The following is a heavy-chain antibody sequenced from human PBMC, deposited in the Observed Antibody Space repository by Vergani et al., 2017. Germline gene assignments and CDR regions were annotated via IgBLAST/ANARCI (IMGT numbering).Heavy chain of an antibody. J-gene: IGHJ3*02. D-gene: IGHD2-2*01. Sequence: EVQLVQSGAEVKKPGESLKISCKGSGYSFTSYWIGWVRQMPGKGLEWMGIIYPGDSDTRYSPSFQGQVTISADKSIGTAYLQWSSLKASDTAMYYCARSVVPAALSDAFDIWGQGTMVTVSS. CDR3: ARSVVPAALSDAFDI. V-gene: IGHV5-51*01. CDR2: IYPGDSDT. CDR1: GYSFTSYW.